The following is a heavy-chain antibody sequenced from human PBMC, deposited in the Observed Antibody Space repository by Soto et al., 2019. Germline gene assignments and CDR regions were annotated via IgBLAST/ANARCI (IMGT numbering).Heavy chain of an antibody. V-gene: IGHV1-24*01. Sequence: ASVKVSCKVSGYTLTELSMHWVRQAPGKGLEWMGGFDPEDGETIYAQKFQGRVTMTEGTSTDTAYMELSSLRSEDTAVYYCATLGVVTAGYYYGMDVWGQGTTVTVSS. CDR1: GYTLTELS. CDR2: FDPEDGET. CDR3: ATLGVVTAGYYYGMDV. D-gene: IGHD2-21*02. J-gene: IGHJ6*02.